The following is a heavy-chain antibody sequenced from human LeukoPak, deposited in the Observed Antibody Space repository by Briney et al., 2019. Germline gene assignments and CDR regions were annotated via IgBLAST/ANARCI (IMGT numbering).Heavy chain of an antibody. Sequence: ASVKVSCKASGYTFTGYYMHWVRQAPGQGLERMGWINPNSGGTNYAQKFQGRVTMTRDTSISTAYMELSRLRSDDTAVYYCARDHHSSGWYWFDPWGQGTLVTVSS. CDR2: INPNSGGT. D-gene: IGHD6-19*01. CDR1: GYTFTGYY. J-gene: IGHJ5*02. CDR3: ARDHHSSGWYWFDP. V-gene: IGHV1-2*02.